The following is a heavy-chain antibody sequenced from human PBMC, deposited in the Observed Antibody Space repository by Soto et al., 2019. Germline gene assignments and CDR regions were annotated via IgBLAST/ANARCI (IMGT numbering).Heavy chain of an antibody. J-gene: IGHJ6*02. CDR3: ARGAYYYDSSGFSTPPPSYGMDV. CDR2: IGTAGDT. D-gene: IGHD3-22*01. V-gene: IGHV3-13*01. CDR1: GFTFSSYD. Sequence: LRLSCAASGFTFSSYDMHWVRQATGKGLEWVSAIGTAGDTYYPGSVKGRFTISRENAKNSLYLQMNSLRAGDTAVYYCARGAYYYDSSGFSTPPPSYGMDVWGPGTTVTVSS.